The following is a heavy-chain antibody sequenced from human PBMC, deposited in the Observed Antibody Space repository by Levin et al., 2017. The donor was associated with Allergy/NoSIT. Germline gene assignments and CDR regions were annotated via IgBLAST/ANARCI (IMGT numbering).Heavy chain of an antibody. CDR3: ARRGLMYYYDSSGYLGRYSFSDY. V-gene: IGHV3-21*01. J-gene: IGHJ4*02. CDR2: ISRSSSFI. CDR1: GFTFRNHS. Sequence: ETLSLTCAASGFTFRNHSMNWVRQAPGKGLEWVSSISRSSSFIYYADSVKGRFTISRDNAKSSLYLQMNSLRAEDTAVYYCARRGLMYYYDSSGYLGRYSFSDYWGQGTLVTVSS. D-gene: IGHD3-22*01.